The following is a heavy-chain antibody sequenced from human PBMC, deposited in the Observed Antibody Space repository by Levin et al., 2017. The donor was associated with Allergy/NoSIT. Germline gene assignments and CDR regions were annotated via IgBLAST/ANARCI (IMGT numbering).Heavy chain of an antibody. CDR1: GYTFTSYY. D-gene: IGHD2-2*01. CDR2: INPSGGST. V-gene: IGHV1-46*01. CDR3: ASLLPARTDYYYYGMDV. J-gene: IGHJ6*02. Sequence: GASVKVSCKASGYTFTSYYMHWVRQAPGQGLEWMGIINPSGGSTSYAQKFQGRVTMTRDTSTSTVYMELSSLRSEDTAVYYCASLLPARTDYYYYGMDVWGQGTTVTVSS.